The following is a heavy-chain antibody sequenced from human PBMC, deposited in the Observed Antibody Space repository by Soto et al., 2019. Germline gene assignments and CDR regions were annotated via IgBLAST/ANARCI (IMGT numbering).Heavy chain of an antibody. J-gene: IGHJ6*02. D-gene: IGHD3-9*01. CDR2: VVPIFGTA. CDR3: ARDREVTGAYYYGLDV. CDR1: GGTFKTYA. V-gene: IGHV1-69*13. Sequence: GASVKVSCKVSGGTFKTYAISWVRQAPGQGLEWMGGVVPIFGTANYAQMFQGRVTITADESTSTAYMELSSLRFDDTAVYYCARDREVTGAYYYGLDVWGQGTTVTVSS.